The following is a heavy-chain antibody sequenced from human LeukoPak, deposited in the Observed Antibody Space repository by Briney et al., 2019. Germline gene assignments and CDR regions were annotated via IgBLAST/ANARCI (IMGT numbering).Heavy chain of an antibody. J-gene: IGHJ6*02. Sequence: PSETLSLTCAVYGGSFSGYYWSWIRQPAGKGLEWIGRIYTSGSTNYNPSLKSRVTMSVDTSKNQFSLKLSSVTAADTAVYYCARESIAADPIFYYYYGMDVWGQGTTVTVSS. CDR1: GGSFSGYY. CDR3: ARESIAADPIFYYYYGMDV. D-gene: IGHD6-6*01. V-gene: IGHV4-4*07. CDR2: IYTSGST.